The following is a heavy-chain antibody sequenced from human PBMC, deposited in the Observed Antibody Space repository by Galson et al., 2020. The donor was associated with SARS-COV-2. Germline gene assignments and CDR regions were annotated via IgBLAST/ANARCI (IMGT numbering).Heavy chain of an antibody. J-gene: IGHJ5*02. CDR3: ARDGDGYNFHWFDP. V-gene: IGHV4-38-2*02. CDR1: GYSISSGYY. D-gene: IGHD5-12*01. CDR2: IYHSGST. Sequence: SETLSLTCTVSGYSISSGYYWGWIRQPPGKGLEWIGSIYHSGSTYYNPSLKSRVTISVDTSKNQFSLKLSSVTAADTAVYYCARDGDGYNFHWFDPWGQGTLVTVSS.